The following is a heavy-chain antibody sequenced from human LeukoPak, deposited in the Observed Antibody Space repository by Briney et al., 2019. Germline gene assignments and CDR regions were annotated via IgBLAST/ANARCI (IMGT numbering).Heavy chain of an antibody. CDR3: ARGATTTDAFDI. J-gene: IGHJ3*02. CDR1: GYTFTSYD. D-gene: IGHD1-26*01. Sequence: ASVKVSCKASGYTFTSYDINWVRQATGQGLGWMGWMNPNSGNTGYAQKFQGRVTITRNTSISTAYMELSSLRSEDTAVYYCARGATTTDAFDIWGQGTMVTVSS. V-gene: IGHV1-8*03. CDR2: MNPNSGNT.